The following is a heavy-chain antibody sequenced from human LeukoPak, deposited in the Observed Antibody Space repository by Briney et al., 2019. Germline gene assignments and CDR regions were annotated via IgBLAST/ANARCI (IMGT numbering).Heavy chain of an antibody. CDR1: GGSFSGYY. D-gene: IGHD3-10*01. J-gene: IGHJ4*02. Sequence: SETLSHTCSVYGGSFSGYYWSWIRQPPGKGLEWIGEINHSGSTNYNPSLKSRVTISVDTSKNQFSLKLSSVTAADTAVYYCARSYGSGSYYLMAFDYWGQGTLVTVSS. CDR3: ARSYGSGSYYLMAFDY. CDR2: INHSGST. V-gene: IGHV4-34*01.